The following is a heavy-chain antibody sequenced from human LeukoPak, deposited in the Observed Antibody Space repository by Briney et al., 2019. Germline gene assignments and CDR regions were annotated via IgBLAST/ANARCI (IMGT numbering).Heavy chain of an antibody. CDR2: IYYSGST. Sequence: SETLSLTCTVSGGSISSYYWSWIRQPPGKGLEWIGYIYYSGSTNYNPSLKSRVTISVDTSKNQFSLKLSSVTAADTAVYYCAKIDCSSTSCYHYYYYMDVWGKGTTVTVSS. CDR1: GGSISSYY. V-gene: IGHV4-59*01. D-gene: IGHD2-2*01. CDR3: AKIDCSSTSCYHYYYYMDV. J-gene: IGHJ6*03.